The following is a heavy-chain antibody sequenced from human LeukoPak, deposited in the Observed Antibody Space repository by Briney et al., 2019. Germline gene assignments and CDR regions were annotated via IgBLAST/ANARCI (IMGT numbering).Heavy chain of an antibody. CDR2: ISYDGSNK. V-gene: IGHV3-30*18. CDR3: AKDPTGFDYGDYVSWDYYGMDV. CDR1: GFTFSSYG. D-gene: IGHD4-17*01. J-gene: IGHJ6*02. Sequence: GGSLRLSCAASGFTFSSYGMHWVRQAPGKGLEWVAVISYDGSNKYYADSVKGRFTISRDNSKNTLYLQMNSLRAEDTAVYYCAKDPTGFDYGDYVSWDYYGMDVWGQGTTVTVSS.